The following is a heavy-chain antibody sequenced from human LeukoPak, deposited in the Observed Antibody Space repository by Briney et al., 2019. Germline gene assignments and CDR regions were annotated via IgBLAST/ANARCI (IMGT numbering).Heavy chain of an antibody. Sequence: SETLSLTCAVYGGSFSGYYWSWIRQPPGKGLEWIGEINHSGSTNYNPSLKSRVTISVDTSKNQFSLKLSSVTATDTAVYYCAREPNGRSKQRITMVRGADYWGQGTLVTLSS. J-gene: IGHJ4*02. CDR2: INHSGST. D-gene: IGHD3-10*01. CDR1: GGSFSGYY. V-gene: IGHV4-34*01. CDR3: AREPNGRSKQRITMVRGADY.